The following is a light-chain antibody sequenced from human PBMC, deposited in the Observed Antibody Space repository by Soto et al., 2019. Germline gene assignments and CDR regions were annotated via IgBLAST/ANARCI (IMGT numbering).Light chain of an antibody. CDR3: QQRSYLVT. CDR2: EAS. V-gene: IGKV3-11*01. J-gene: IGKJ4*01. CDR1: QSVGNY. Sequence: EIVLTQSPATLYLSPGERATLSCRASQSVGNYLAWYQRKPGQAPRLLIYEASNRATGIPARFSGSGSGTDFTLTISSLEPEDFAVYYFQQRSYLVTFGGGTAVDIK.